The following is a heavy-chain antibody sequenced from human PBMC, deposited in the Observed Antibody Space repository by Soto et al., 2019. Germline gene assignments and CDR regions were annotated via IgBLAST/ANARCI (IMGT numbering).Heavy chain of an antibody. CDR2: IYYSGST. Sequence: SETLSLTCIVSGGSISSYYWSWIRQPPGKGLEWIGYIYYSGSTNYNPSLKSRVTISVDTSKNQFSLKLSSVTAADKAVYYCARLRLSSGGYDGVYWGQGPLVTVSS. CDR3: ARLRLSSGGYDGVY. J-gene: IGHJ4*02. V-gene: IGHV4-59*01. D-gene: IGHD6-19*01. CDR1: GGSISSYY.